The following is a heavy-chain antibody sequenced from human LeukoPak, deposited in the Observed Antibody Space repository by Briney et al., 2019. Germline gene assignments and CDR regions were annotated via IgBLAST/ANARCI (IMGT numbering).Heavy chain of an antibody. V-gene: IGHV4-59*11. Sequence: KPSEPLSLPCTVSGGCISSHYWPWIRQSPGKGLEWIGYISYSGSTNYNPSLKSPVTLSVDTSKNQFSLKLSSVIAADTAVYYCARDPTTVTKGFDIWGQGTTVTVSS. CDR1: GGCISSHY. CDR3: ARDPTTVTKGFDI. CDR2: ISYSGST. D-gene: IGHD4-17*01. J-gene: IGHJ3*02.